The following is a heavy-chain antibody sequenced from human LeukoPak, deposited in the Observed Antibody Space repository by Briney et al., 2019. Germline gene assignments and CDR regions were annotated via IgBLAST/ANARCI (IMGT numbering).Heavy chain of an antibody. V-gene: IGHV4-34*01. CDR1: GGSFSGYY. D-gene: IGHD5-12*01. Sequence: SETLSLTCAVYGGSFSGYYWSGIRQPPGKGLEWIGEINHSGSTNYNPSLKSRVTISVDTSKNQFSLKLSSVTAADTAVYYCARGLRALYSGYERMDVDDYWGQGTLVTVSS. CDR2: INHSGST. CDR3: ARGLRALYSGYERMDVDDY. J-gene: IGHJ4*02.